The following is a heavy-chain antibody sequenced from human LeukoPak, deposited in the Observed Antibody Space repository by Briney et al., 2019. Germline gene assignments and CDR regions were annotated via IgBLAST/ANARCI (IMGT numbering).Heavy chain of an antibody. J-gene: IGHJ4*02. CDR1: GGSISSYY. CDR3: ARFGYNWQYWIIDY. V-gene: IGHV4-59*08. Sequence: SETLSLTCTVSGGSISSYYWGWIRQPPGKGLEWIGDIFHSGITYYNPSLKSRVTISVDTSKNQFSLKLSSVTAADTAVYYCARFGYNWQYWIIDYWGQGTLVTVSS. D-gene: IGHD1-20*01. CDR2: IFHSGIT.